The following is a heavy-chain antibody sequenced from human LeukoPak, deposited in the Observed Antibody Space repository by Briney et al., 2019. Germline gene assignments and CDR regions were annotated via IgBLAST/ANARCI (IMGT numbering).Heavy chain of an antibody. V-gene: IGHV1-46*01. CDR1: GYLFTIFY. CDR3: ARDHDLLEAADPNLFDP. Sequence: ASVKVFCRASGYLFTIFYMHWVPHPPAQGLEWGGIIAPTGGSTTYAQKFQGRVTMTGDTSTSTVYMELSSLISEDTAVYFCARDHDLLEAADPNLFDPGGQGTLVTLSS. D-gene: IGHD6-13*01. CDR2: IAPTGGST. J-gene: IGHJ5*02.